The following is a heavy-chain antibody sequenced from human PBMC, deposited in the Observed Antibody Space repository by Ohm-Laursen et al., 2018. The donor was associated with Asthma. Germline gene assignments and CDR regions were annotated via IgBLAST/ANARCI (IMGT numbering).Heavy chain of an antibody. V-gene: IGHV4-59*08. Sequence: GTLSLTWTVSGGSISSYYWSWIRQPPGKGLEWIGYIYYSGSTNYNPSLKSRVTISVDTSKNQFSLKLTSVTAADTAVYYCARHSAGPNYWGLGALVTVSS. J-gene: IGHJ4*02. CDR1: GGSISSYY. CDR3: ARHSAGPNY. D-gene: IGHD6-13*01. CDR2: IYYSGST.